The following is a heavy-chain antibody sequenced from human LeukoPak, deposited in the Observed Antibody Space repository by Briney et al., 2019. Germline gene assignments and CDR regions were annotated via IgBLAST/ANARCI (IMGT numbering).Heavy chain of an antibody. V-gene: IGHV7-4-1*02. CDR2: INTNTGNP. CDR1: GYTFTSYA. D-gene: IGHD5-24*01. CDR3: ARLSRDGYNPHFDY. J-gene: IGHJ4*02. Sequence: GASVKVSCKASGYTFTSYAMNWVRQAPGQGLEWMGWINTNTGNPTYAQGFTGRFVFSLDTSVSTAYLQISSLKAEDTAVYYCARLSRDGYNPHFDYWGQGTLVTVSS.